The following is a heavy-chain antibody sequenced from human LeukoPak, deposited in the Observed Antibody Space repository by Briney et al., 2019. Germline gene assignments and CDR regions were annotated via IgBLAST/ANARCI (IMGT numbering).Heavy chain of an antibody. CDR2: IYYSGST. CDR3: ARTAYSNYVIDY. D-gene: IGHD4-11*01. V-gene: IGHV4-39*01. Sequence: PSETLSLTCTVSGGSISSSSYYWGWIRQPPGKGLGWIGSIYYSGSTYYNPSLKSRVTISVDTSKNQFSLKLSSVTAADTAVYYCARTAYSNYVIDYWGQGTLVTVSS. J-gene: IGHJ4*02. CDR1: GGSISSSSYY.